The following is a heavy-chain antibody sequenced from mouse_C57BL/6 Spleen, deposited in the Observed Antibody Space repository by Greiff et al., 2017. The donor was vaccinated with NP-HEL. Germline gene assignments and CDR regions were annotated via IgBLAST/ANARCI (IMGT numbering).Heavy chain of an antibody. J-gene: IGHJ3*01. D-gene: IGHD2-5*01. Sequence: EVQVVESGPGLVKPSQSLSLTCSVTGYSITSGYYWNWIRQFPGNKLEWMGYISYDGSNNYNPSLKNRISITRDTSKNQFFLKLNSVTTEDTATYYCARGAYYSNYAFAYWGQGTLVTVSA. CDR3: ARGAYYSNYAFAY. V-gene: IGHV3-6*01. CDR1: GYSITSGYY. CDR2: ISYDGSN.